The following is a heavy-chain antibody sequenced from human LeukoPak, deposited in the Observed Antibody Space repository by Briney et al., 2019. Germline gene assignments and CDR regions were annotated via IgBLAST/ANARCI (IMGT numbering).Heavy chain of an antibody. V-gene: IGHV1-46*01. CDR3: ARDRYYYDSSGYIRGISFDY. Sequence: GASVTVTCKASGYTFTSYYMHWVRQAPGQGLAWMGIINPSGGSTSYAQKFQGRVTITRDTSTSTVYMELSSLRSEDTAVYYCARDRYYYDSSGYIRGISFDYWGQGTLVTVSS. D-gene: IGHD3-22*01. CDR1: GYTFTSYY. J-gene: IGHJ4*02. CDR2: INPSGGST.